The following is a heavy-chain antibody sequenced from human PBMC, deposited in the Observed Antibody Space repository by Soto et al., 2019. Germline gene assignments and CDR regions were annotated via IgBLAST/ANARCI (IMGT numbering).Heavy chain of an antibody. Sequence: GESLRLSGVASGCSFGSYALSWVRQAPGKGLEWVSTISGSDGKTFYADSVKGRFSISRDTSQSTLYLQMNSLRSDDTAMYYCARWSYLDYWGQGTRVTVSS. J-gene: IGHJ4*02. D-gene: IGHD3-3*01. CDR3: ARWSYLDY. V-gene: IGHV3-23*01. CDR2: ISGSDGKT. CDR1: GCSFGSYA.